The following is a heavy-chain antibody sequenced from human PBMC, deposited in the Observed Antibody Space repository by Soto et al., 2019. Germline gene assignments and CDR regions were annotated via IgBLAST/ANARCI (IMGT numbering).Heavy chain of an antibody. J-gene: IGHJ3*02. CDR3: ARDFYTGSMVRGVIITPVPAFDI. Sequence: ASVKVSCKASGYTFTSYGISWVRQAPGQGLERMGWISAYNGNTNYAQKLQDRVTMTTDTSTSTAYMELRSLRSDDTAVYYCARDFYTGSMVRGVIITPVPAFDIWGQGTMVTVSS. CDR2: ISAYNGNT. CDR1: GYTFTSYG. D-gene: IGHD3-10*01. V-gene: IGHV1-18*01.